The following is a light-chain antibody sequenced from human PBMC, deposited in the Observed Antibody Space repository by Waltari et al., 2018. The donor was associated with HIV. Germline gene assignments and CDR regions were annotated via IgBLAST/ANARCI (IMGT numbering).Light chain of an antibody. J-gene: IGLJ1*01. Sequence: QAVVTQEPSLPVSARGTGTLTCGSNTAVVTSGHYPFWFQQKPGQAPRTLIYDTDDTHSWTPARFSGSLLGGKAALTLSGAQPEDEADYYCLLSYSGNLIFGTGTKVTVL. CDR1: TAVVTSGHY. CDR2: DTD. CDR3: LLSYSGNLI. V-gene: IGLV7-46*01.